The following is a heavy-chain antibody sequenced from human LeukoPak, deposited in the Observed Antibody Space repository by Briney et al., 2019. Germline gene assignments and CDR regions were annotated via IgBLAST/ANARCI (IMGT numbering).Heavy chain of an antibody. J-gene: IGHJ3*02. CDR3: ARDPFHGGPDVCDI. D-gene: IGHD2-15*01. CDR2: TSIDGNIR. Sequence: GGSLRLSCTASGFAFSVFDMHWVRQAPGKGLEWVAVTSIDGNIRYYADSVKGRFIISRDNSKNTLYLQLNSLRPDDAAVYYCARDPFHGGPDVCDIWGQGTAVTVSS. CDR1: GFAFSVFD. V-gene: IGHV3-30-3*01.